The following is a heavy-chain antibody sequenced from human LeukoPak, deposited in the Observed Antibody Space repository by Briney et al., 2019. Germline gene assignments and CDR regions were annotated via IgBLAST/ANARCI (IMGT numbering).Heavy chain of an antibody. D-gene: IGHD6-19*01. Sequence: ASVKVSCKASGYTFTYYAIQWVRQAPGQRLEWMGWINAGNGNTKYSQKFQGRVTITRYTSASTAYMELRSLRSEDTAVYYCARGVSASSGWYVIDHWGQGTLVTVPS. CDR3: ARGVSASSGWYVIDH. J-gene: IGHJ5*02. CDR2: INAGNGNT. V-gene: IGHV1-3*01. CDR1: GYTFTYYA.